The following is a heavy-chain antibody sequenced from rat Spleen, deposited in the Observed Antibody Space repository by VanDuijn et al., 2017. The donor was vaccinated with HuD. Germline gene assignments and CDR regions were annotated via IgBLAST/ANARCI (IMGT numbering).Heavy chain of an antibody. D-gene: IGHD1-9*01. V-gene: IGHV5S13*01. J-gene: IGHJ3*01. CDR2: ISTGGGST. CDR1: GFTFSNYG. Sequence: EVQLVESGGGLVQPGRSLKLSCAASGFTFSNYGTAWVRQTPTKGLEWVASISTGGGSTYYPDSVKGRFTISRDNAENTVYLQMNSLRSEDTATYYCALRYYGYTYDWFAYWGQGTLVTVSS. CDR3: ALRYYGYTYDWFAY.